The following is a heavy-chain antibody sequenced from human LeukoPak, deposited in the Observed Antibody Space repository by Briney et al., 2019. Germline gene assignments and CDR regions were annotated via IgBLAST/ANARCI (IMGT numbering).Heavy chain of an antibody. D-gene: IGHD6-19*01. Sequence: GGSLRLSCAASGFTFSSYEMNWVRQAPGKGLEWVSYISSSGSTIYYADSVKGRFTISRDNAKNSLYLQMNSLRAEDTAVYYCARSSGWYTGFDYWGQGTLVTVSS. CDR1: GFTFSSYE. J-gene: IGHJ4*02. CDR3: ARSSGWYTGFDY. V-gene: IGHV3-48*03. CDR2: ISSSGSTI.